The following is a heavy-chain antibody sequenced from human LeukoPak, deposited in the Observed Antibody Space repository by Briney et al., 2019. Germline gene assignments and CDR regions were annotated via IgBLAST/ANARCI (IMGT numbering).Heavy chain of an antibody. CDR1: GGSFSGYY. V-gene: IGHV4-34*01. Sequence: KPSETLSLTCAVYGGSFSGYYWSWIRQPPGKGLEWIGEINHSGSTNYNPSLKSRVTISVDTSKNQFSLKLSSVTAADTAVYYCARGFDSSGSCAFDIWGQGTMVTVSS. CDR3: ARGFDSSGSCAFDI. CDR2: INHSGST. J-gene: IGHJ3*02. D-gene: IGHD6-19*01.